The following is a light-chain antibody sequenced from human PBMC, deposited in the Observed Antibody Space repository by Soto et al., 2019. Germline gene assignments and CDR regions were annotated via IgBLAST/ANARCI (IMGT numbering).Light chain of an antibody. Sequence: VLTQSPATLSLSPGKRATLSCRASESVDFHSAWYQQKPGQAPRLLIYDASVRATGTPARFSGSGSGTDFTLTISSLEPEDFAVYYCQQYNNWPLTFGQGTRLEIK. CDR3: QQYNNWPLT. CDR2: DAS. V-gene: IGKV3-11*01. J-gene: IGKJ5*01. CDR1: ESVDFH.